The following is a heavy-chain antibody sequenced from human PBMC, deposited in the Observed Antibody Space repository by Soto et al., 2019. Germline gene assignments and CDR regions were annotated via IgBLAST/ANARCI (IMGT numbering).Heavy chain of an antibody. CDR1: GYTFTSYY. J-gene: IGHJ5*02. V-gene: IGHV1-46*01. D-gene: IGHD2-21*02. CDR2: INPSGGST. Sequence: ASVKVSCKASGYTFTSYYMHWVRQAPGQGLEWMGIINPSGGSTSYAQKFQGRVTMTRDTSTSTVYMELSSLRSEDTAVYYCARDRGIVVVTATNNWFDPWGQGTLVTVSS. CDR3: ARDRGIVVVTATNNWFDP.